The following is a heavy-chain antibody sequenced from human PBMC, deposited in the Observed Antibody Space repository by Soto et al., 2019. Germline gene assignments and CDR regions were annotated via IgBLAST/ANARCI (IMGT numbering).Heavy chain of an antibody. Sequence: GASVKVSCKASGYTITSYDINWVRQATGQGLEWMGWMNPNSGNTGYAQKFQGRVTMTRNTSINTAYMELSSLRSEDTAVYYCATVDIRRDGYNRHFDYWGQGTLVTVSS. CDR3: ATVDIRRDGYNRHFDY. CDR2: MNPNSGNT. D-gene: IGHD5-12*01. J-gene: IGHJ4*02. CDR1: GYTITSYD. V-gene: IGHV1-8*01.